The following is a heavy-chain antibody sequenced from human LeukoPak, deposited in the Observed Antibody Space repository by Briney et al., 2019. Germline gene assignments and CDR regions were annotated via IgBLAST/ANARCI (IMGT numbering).Heavy chain of an antibody. CDR3: VKAAVALVDGGNPNC. J-gene: IGHJ4*02. V-gene: IGHV1-69*04. Sequence: ASVKVSCKASGSTFTSYAISWVRQAPGQGLEWMGRTIPILGIASYAQTFQGRVTITADTSTSTAYMDLRSLRSEDTTVYYCVKAAVALVDGGNPNCWGQGTLVTVSS. D-gene: IGHD4-23*01. CDR2: TIPILGIA. CDR1: GSTFTSYA.